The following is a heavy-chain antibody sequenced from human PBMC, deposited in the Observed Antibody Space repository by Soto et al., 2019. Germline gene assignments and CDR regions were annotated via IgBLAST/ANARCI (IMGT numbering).Heavy chain of an antibody. CDR3: ARHYYYGSGSYYNEFDY. Sequence: GESLKISCKGSGYSFTSYWIGWVRQMPGKGLEWMGIIYPGDSDTRYSPSFQGQVTISADKSISTAYLQWSSLKASDTAMYYCARHYYYGSGSYYNEFDYWGKGTLVTVSS. D-gene: IGHD3-10*01. J-gene: IGHJ4*02. CDR2: IYPGDSDT. CDR1: GYSFTSYW. V-gene: IGHV5-51*01.